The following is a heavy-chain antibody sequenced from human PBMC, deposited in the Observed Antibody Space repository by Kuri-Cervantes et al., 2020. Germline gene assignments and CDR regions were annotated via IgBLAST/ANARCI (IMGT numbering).Heavy chain of an antibody. CDR2: ISWGGGST. D-gene: IGHD2-15*01. V-gene: IGHV3-43D*04. CDR3: AREYCSASSCYSGIGDY. CDR1: GFTFDDYA. Sequence: GGSLRLSCAASGFTFDDYAMHWVRQAPGKGLEWVSLISWGGGSTYYADSVKGRFTISRDNAKNSLYLQMNSLRAEDTALYFCAREYCSASSCYSGIGDYWGQGTLVTVSS. J-gene: IGHJ4*02.